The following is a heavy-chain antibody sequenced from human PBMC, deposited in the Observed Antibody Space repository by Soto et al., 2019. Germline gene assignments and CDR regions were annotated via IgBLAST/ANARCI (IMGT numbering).Heavy chain of an antibody. Sequence: EVQLVESGGGLVQPGRSLRLSCAASGFTFDDYAMHWVRQAPGKGLEWVSGISWNSGSIGYADSVKGRFTISRDNAKNSLYPQMNSLRAEDTALYYCAKDMSGYCSGGSCYCHYYYYYGMDVWGQGTTVTVSS. V-gene: IGHV3-9*01. J-gene: IGHJ6*02. CDR1: GFTFDDYA. D-gene: IGHD2-15*01. CDR3: AKDMSGYCSGGSCYCHYYYYYGMDV. CDR2: ISWNSGSI.